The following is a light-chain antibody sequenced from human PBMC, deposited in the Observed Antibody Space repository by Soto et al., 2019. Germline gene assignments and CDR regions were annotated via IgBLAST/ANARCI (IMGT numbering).Light chain of an antibody. Sequence: QSVLTQPPSAAGSPGQSATISCTGTSTEVGGYNYVSWYQQYPGKAPKLMIYEVSKRPSGGPDRFSGFRSGNTASLTVSGLQAEDEADYYCSSYGGRYKYVFGTGIKVTVL. CDR1: STEVGGYNY. V-gene: IGLV2-8*01. CDR2: EVS. J-gene: IGLJ1*01. CDR3: SSYGGRYKYV.